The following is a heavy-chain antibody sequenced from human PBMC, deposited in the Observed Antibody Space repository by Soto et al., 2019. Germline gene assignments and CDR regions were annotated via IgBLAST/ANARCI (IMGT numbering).Heavy chain of an antibody. CDR2: INPITGGT. CDR3: ARNYYDSSDRDYLDY. CDR1: GYTFTIYY. D-gene: IGHD3-22*01. J-gene: IGHJ4*02. V-gene: IGHV1-2*02. Sequence: GASVKVSCKASGYTFTIYYIHCVRQSPLQGLEWMGCINPITGGTNYAPKFQGRVTMTRDTSITTAYMELSRLRSDDTAVYYCARNYYDSSDRDYLDYWGQGTPVTVSS.